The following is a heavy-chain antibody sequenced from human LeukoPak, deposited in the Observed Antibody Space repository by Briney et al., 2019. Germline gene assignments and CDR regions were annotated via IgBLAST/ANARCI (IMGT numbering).Heavy chain of an antibody. Sequence: SETLSLTCTVSGGSISSNYWSWIRQPPGRGLEWIGYIHYSGTTNYNPSLKSRVTISVDTSKNQFSLKLSSVTAADTAVYYCARVSAYSSGWSFDYWGQGTLVTVSS. CDR2: IHYSGTT. D-gene: IGHD6-19*01. J-gene: IGHJ4*02. CDR3: ARVSAYSSGWSFDY. V-gene: IGHV4-59*01. CDR1: GGSISSNY.